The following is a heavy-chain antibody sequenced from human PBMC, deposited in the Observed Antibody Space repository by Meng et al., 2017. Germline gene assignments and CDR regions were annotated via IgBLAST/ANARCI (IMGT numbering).Heavy chain of an antibody. J-gene: IGHJ4*02. V-gene: IGHV4-34*01. CDR3: XRGSMFGATVTKIDY. CDR2: INHSGST. CDR1: GWSFSGYY. Sequence: AQRDQGGSVLVEPSETLSSSCAVYGWSFSGYYWSWIRQPPGKGLEWIGEINHSGSTNYNPSLKSRVTISVDTSKNQFSLKLSSVTAADTAVYYCXRGSMFGATVTKIDYWGQGTLVTVSS. D-gene: IGHD4-17*01.